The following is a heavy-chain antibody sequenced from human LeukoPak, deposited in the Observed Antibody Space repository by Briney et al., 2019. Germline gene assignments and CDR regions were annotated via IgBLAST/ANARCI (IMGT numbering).Heavy chain of an antibody. CDR1: VYTFTSYG. J-gene: IGHJ4*02. Sequence: ASVKVSRTASVYTFTSYGISWVRHAPGQGLEWVGWISAYNGNTNYAQKFQGRVTMTTDTSTSTAYMELRSLRSDDTAVYYCARVWLVAGGYYFNYWGQGTLVTVSS. V-gene: IGHV1-18*01. CDR2: ISAYNGNT. CDR3: ARVWLVAGGYYFNY. D-gene: IGHD6-19*01.